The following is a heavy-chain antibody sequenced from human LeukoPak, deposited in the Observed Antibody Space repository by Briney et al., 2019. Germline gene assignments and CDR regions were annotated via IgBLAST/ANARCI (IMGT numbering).Heavy chain of an antibody. V-gene: IGHV3-30*18. CDR2: ISYDGSNK. J-gene: IGHJ4*02. CDR1: GFTFSSYG. D-gene: IGHD3-10*01. CDR3: AKDYHYYGLGSLPDH. Sequence: GGSLRPSCAASGFTFSSYGMHWVRKAPGKGLGWVAVISYDGSNKYYADSVKGRFTISRDNAKNSMYLQMNSLRADETALYYCAKDYHYYGLGSLPDHWGQGTLVTVSS.